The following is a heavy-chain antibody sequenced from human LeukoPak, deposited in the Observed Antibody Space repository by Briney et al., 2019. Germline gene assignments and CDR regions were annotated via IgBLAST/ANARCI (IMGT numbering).Heavy chain of an antibody. CDR3: ARFDYCGGNCYTLDY. CDR2: IYYSGST. CDR1: GGSISGYY. J-gene: IGHJ4*02. Sequence: PSETLSLTCTVSGGSISGYYWSWIRLPPGKGLEWIGYIYYSGSTNYNPSLKSRVTMSVDTSKNQFSLKLSSVTAADTALYYCARFDYCGGNCYTLDYWGQGTLVTVSS. V-gene: IGHV4-59*01. D-gene: IGHD2-21*02.